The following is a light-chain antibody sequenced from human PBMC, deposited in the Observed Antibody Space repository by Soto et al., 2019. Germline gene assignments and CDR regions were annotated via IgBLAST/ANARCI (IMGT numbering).Light chain of an antibody. V-gene: IGKV3-15*01. CDR3: QQYNDWHTWT. CDR2: GTS. J-gene: IGKJ1*01. CDR1: QNFGRK. Sequence: EILLTQSPGTLSLSPGERATLSWRASQNFGRKIAWYQQKPGQAPRLLIFGTSTRATGVPARFSGSGSGTEFTLTISSLKSEDSAVYYCQQYNDWHTWTFGHGTKVDIK.